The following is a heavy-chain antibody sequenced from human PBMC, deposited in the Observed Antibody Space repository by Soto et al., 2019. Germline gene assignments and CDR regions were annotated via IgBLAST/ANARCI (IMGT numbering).Heavy chain of an antibody. V-gene: IGHV1-69*01. J-gene: IGHJ6*02. CDR1: GGTFSSYA. CDR2: IIPIFGTA. CDR3: ARGGPITTFSYYYYYGMDV. D-gene: IGHD3-3*01. Sequence: QVQLVQSGAEVKKPGSSVKVSCKASGGTFSSYAISWVRQAPGQGLEWMGGIIPIFGTANYAQKFQGRVTMTADESTSTADMELSSLRSDDTAVYYCARGGPITTFSYYYYYGMDVWGQGTTVTVSS.